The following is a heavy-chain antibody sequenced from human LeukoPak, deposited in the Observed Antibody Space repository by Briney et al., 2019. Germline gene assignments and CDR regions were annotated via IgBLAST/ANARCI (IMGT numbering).Heavy chain of an antibody. Sequence: GGSLRLSCAASGFTFSSYAMHWVRQAPGKGLEWVAVISYDGSNKYYADSVKGRFTISRDNSKNTLYLQMNSLRAEDTAVYYCVREIKGTMVRGFDPWGQGTLVTVSS. CDR2: ISYDGSNK. CDR3: VREIKGTMVRGFDP. V-gene: IGHV3-30-3*01. CDR1: GFTFSSYA. D-gene: IGHD3-10*01. J-gene: IGHJ5*02.